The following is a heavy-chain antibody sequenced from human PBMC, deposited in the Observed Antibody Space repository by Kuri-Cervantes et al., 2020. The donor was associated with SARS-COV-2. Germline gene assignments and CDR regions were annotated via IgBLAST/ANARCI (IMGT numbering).Heavy chain of an antibody. V-gene: IGHV3-NL1*01. D-gene: IGHD3-22*01. J-gene: IGHJ4*02. CDR1: GFTFSSYG. CDR2: IYSGGST. Sequence: GGSLRLSCAASGFTFSSYGMHWVRQAPGKGLEWVSVIYSGGSTSYADSVKGRFTISRDNSRNTLYLQMNSLRAEDTAVYYCARGHDRRVYFSTPAPYYFDFWGQGILVTVSS. CDR3: ARGHDRRVYFSTPAPYYFDF.